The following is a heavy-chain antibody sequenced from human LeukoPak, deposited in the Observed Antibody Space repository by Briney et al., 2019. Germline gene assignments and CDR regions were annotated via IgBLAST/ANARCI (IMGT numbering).Heavy chain of an antibody. J-gene: IGHJ4*02. CDR1: GFTFSSYW. CDR3: ARGLGSSSAGTTY. V-gene: IGHV3-74*01. D-gene: IGHD6-6*01. Sequence: QPGGSLRLSCAASGFTFSSYWMYWVRQAPGKGLVWVSRINEDGSTTSYADSVKGRFTISRDNTKNTVYRQMNSLRGEDTPLYYCARGLGSSSAGTTYWGQGTVVTVSS. CDR2: INEDGSTT.